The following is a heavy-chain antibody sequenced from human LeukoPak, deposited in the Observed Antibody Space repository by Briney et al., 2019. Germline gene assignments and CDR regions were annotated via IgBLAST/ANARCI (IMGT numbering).Heavy chain of an antibody. V-gene: IGHV3-9*01. J-gene: IGHJ4*02. CDR2: ISWNSGSI. Sequence: LPGGSLRLPCAASGFTFDDYAMHWVRQAPGKGLEWVSGISWNSGSIGYADSVKGRFTISRDNAKNSLYLQMNSLRAEDTALYYCAKAGRAPYFDYWGQGTLVTVSS. CDR3: AKAGRAPYFDY. CDR1: GFTFDDYA. D-gene: IGHD2-8*02.